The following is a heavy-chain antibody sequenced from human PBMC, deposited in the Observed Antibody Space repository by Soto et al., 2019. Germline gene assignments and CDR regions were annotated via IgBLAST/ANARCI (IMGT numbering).Heavy chain of an antibody. CDR1: GGSLSSGCYY. CDR2: IYYSGST. CDR3: APSIGASPYDSSGYYGRQPHFDY. V-gene: IGHV4-31*03. D-gene: IGHD3-22*01. Sequence: TLSLPCTVSGGSLSSGCYYWSWSRQHPGKGLEWIWYIYYSGSTYYNPSLKSRVTISVDTSKNQFSLKLSSVTAADTAVYYCAPSIGASPYDSSGYYGRQPHFDYWGQGTLGTVSS. J-gene: IGHJ4*02.